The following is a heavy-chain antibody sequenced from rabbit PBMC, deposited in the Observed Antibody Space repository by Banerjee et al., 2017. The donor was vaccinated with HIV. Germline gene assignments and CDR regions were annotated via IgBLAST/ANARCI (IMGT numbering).Heavy chain of an antibody. D-gene: IGHD6-1*01. V-gene: IGHV1S45*01. CDR2: IDTSDGDT. Sequence: LEESGGGLVKPGGTLTLTCTVSGFSFSSNWICWVRQAPGKGLEWIACIDTSDGDTDYANRPKGRFTISKASSTTVTLKMTSLTAADTATYFCARLGHADYPYAYGLKLWGPGTLVTVS. CDR3: ARLGHADYPYAYGLKL. J-gene: IGHJ4*01. CDR1: GFSFSSNW.